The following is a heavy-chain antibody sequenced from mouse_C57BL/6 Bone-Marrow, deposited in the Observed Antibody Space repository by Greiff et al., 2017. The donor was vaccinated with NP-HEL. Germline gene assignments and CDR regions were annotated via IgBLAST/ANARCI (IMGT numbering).Heavy chain of an antibody. D-gene: IGHD1-1*01. V-gene: IGHV5-6*01. Sequence: DVHLVESGGDLVKPGGSLKLSCAASGFTFSSYGMSWVRQTPDKRLEWVATISSGGSYTYYPDSVKGRFTISRDNAKNTLYLQMSSLKSEDTAMYYCARRGTLYGSSWGFAYWGQGTLVTVSA. CDR1: GFTFSSYG. CDR3: ARRGTLYGSSWGFAY. CDR2: ISSGGSYT. J-gene: IGHJ3*01.